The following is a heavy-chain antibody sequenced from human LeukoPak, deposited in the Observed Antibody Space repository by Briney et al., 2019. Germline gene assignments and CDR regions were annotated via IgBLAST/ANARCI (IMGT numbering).Heavy chain of an antibody. J-gene: IGHJ4*02. Sequence: SETLSLTCAVSGGSVSNYYWTWIRQSPGKRLEWIGEINHSGSTYYNPSLKSRVTISVDTSKNQFSLKLSSVTAADTAVYYCARVNYYDSSGYYSYWGQGTLVTVSS. CDR2: INHSGST. CDR3: ARVNYYDSSGYYSY. V-gene: IGHV4-34*01. D-gene: IGHD3-22*01. CDR1: GGSVSNYY.